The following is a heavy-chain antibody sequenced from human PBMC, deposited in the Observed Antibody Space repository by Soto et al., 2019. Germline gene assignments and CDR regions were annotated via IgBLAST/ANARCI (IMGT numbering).Heavy chain of an antibody. Sequence: VQLVESGGGLVAPGGSLRLSCVASGFALTTYTMNWVRQAPGTGLEWVSSINGRSNYKYYSDSVKGRFTASRDNAQNSLFLQMSRLGPEDTAVYYCVREDGVVGASSAFDSWGQGTLVTVSS. CDR2: INGRSNYK. CDR1: GFALTTYT. V-gene: IGHV3-21*02. CDR3: VREDGVVGASSAFDS. J-gene: IGHJ4*02. D-gene: IGHD1-26*01.